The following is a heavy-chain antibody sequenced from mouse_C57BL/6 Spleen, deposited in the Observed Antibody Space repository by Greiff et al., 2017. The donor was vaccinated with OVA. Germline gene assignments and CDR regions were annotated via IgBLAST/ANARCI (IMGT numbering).Heavy chain of an antibody. J-gene: IGHJ1*03. CDR2: ISGGGGNT. V-gene: IGHV5-9*01. D-gene: IGHD2-4*01. CDR3: ARHYDYDSWYFEV. CDR1: GFTFSSYT. Sequence: EVKLMESGGGLVKPGGSLKLSCAASGFTFSSYTMSWVRQTPEKRLEWVATISGGGGNTYYPDSVKGRFTISRDNAKNTLYLQMSSLRSEDTALYYCARHYDYDSWYFEVWGTGTTVTVSS.